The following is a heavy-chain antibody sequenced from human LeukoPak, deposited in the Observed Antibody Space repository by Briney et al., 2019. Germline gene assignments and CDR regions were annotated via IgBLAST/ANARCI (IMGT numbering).Heavy chain of an antibody. J-gene: IGHJ4*02. Sequence: GGSLRLSCAASGFTFDDYALSWVRQVPGKGLEWVSGISWNSDKTVYADSVEGRFIISRDNDKNSLYLQMDSLRAEDTALYFCVRDRSPGAATAGDSFDYWGQGSLVPVSS. D-gene: IGHD1-26*01. CDR3: VRDRSPGAATAGDSFDY. CDR1: GFTFDDYA. CDR2: ISWNSDKT. V-gene: IGHV3-20*04.